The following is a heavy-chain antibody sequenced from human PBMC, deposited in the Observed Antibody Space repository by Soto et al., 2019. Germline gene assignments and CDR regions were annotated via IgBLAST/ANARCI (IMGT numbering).Heavy chain of an antibody. CDR3: ARDKAAWQPLAIIDY. CDR2: ISSSSSYI. Sequence: GGSLRLSCAASGFTFSSYSMNWVRQAPGKGLEWVSSISSSSSYIYYADSVKGRFTISRDNAKNSLYLQMNSLRAEDTAVYYCARDKAAWQPLAIIDYCGQGTLVTVSS. J-gene: IGHJ4*02. V-gene: IGHV3-21*01. D-gene: IGHD6-13*01. CDR1: GFTFSSYS.